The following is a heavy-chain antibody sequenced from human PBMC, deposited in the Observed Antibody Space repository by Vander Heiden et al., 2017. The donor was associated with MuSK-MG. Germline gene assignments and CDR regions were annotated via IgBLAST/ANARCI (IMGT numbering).Heavy chain of an antibody. CDR2: IWFDGSDT. D-gene: IGHD3-10*01. Sequence: VPSSWSLRLSCAASGFTFSTSGMLWVRQAPGKGLEWVATIWFDGSDTHYADSVKGRFTNSRDDSKNMLYLQMNSLRAEDTAVYYCAKDFAVYYFDYWGRGTLVTVSS. CDR3: AKDFAVYYFDY. J-gene: IGHJ4*02. CDR1: GFTFSTSG. V-gene: IGHV3-33*06.